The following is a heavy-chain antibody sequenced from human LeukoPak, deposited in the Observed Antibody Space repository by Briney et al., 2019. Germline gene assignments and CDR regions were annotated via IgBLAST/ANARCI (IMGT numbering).Heavy chain of an antibody. Sequence: HRAAVKVSCMASGGTFRSYAISWVRQAPGQGVEWMGWNSAGSGDGYDVQNFQHRVTMPTDTSTTTGYMELRSLRSDDTAVYYCASGSYLWGGMDVWGQGTTVTVSS. CDR2: NSAGSGDG. V-gene: IGHV1-18*01. D-gene: IGHD1-26*01. CDR3: ASGSYLWGGMDV. CDR1: GGTFRSYA. J-gene: IGHJ6*02.